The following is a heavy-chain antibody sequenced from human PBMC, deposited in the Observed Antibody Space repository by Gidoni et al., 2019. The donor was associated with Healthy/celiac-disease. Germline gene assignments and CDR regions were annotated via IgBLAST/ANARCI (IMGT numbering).Heavy chain of an antibody. CDR3: ARDLDYDFWSTSKYYYYYYGMDV. D-gene: IGHD3-3*01. CDR1: GYTFTSYG. CDR2: ISAYNGNT. V-gene: IGHV1-18*01. J-gene: IGHJ6*02. Sequence: QVQLVQSGAEVKKPEASAKVSCQASGYTFTSYGISWVRQAPGQGLEWMGWISAYNGNTNYAQKLQGRVTMTTDTSTSTAYMELRSLRSDDTAVYYCARDLDYDFWSTSKYYYYYYGMDVWGQGTTVTVSS.